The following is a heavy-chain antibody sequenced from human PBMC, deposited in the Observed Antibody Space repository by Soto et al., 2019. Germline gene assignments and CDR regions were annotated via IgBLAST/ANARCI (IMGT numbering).Heavy chain of an antibody. CDR1: GGSISSYY. J-gene: IGHJ4*02. D-gene: IGHD5-12*01. CDR2: IYYSGST. V-gene: IGHV4-59*08. Sequence: LSLTCTVSGGSISSYYWSWIRQPPGKGLEWIGYIYYSGSTNYNPSLKSRVTISVDTSKNQFSLKLSSVTAADTAVYYCERRASTASGYYYYFDYWGQGTLVTVYS. CDR3: ERRASTASGYYYYFDY.